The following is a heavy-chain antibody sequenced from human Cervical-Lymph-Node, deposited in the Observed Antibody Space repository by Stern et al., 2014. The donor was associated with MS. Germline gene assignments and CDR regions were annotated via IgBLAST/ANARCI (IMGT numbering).Heavy chain of an antibody. CDR2: INPLCGTT. CDR1: GGTFSTIE. Sequence: QVQLVQSGAEVKKPGSSLKVSCKASGGTFSTIEISWVRQAPGNGLEWLGGINPLCGTTHYAQKVQGRATIVADESTNTVNMKLSSLRSEDTAVYYCVRDQGGIAATWGQGTQVTVSS. V-gene: IGHV1-69*01. D-gene: IGHD6-13*01. CDR3: VRDQGGIAAT. J-gene: IGHJ4*02.